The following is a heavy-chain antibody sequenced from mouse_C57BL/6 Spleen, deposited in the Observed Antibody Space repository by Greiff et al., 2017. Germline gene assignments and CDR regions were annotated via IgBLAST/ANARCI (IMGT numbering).Heavy chain of an antibody. J-gene: IGHJ2*01. CDR2: ISSGSSTI. V-gene: IGHV5-17*01. D-gene: IGHD1-1*01. Sequence: EVTLVESGGGLVKPGGSLKLSCAASGFTFSDYGMHWVRQAPETGLEWVAYISSGSSTIYYADTVKGRFTISRDNAKNTLFLQMTRLRSEDTAIYYCAGGGIYSGGSWSDFDYWGQGTTLTVSS. CDR3: AGGGIYSGGSWSDFDY. CDR1: GFTFSDYG.